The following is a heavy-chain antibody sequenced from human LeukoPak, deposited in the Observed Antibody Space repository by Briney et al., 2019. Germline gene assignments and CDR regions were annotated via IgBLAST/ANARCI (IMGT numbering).Heavy chain of an antibody. CDR2: ISYDGSNK. D-gene: IGHD2-15*01. J-gene: IGHJ4*02. Sequence: GGSLRLSCAASGVTVSSNYMSSVRQAPGKGLEWVAVISYDGSNKYYADSVKGRFTISRDNYKNPLYLQMNSLRAEDTAVYYCAALYYFDYWGQGTLVPVSS. V-gene: IGHV3-30-3*01. CDR3: AALYYFDY. CDR1: GVTVSSNY.